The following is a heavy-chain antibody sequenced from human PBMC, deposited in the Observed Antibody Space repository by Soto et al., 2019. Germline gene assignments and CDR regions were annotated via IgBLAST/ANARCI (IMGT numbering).Heavy chain of an antibody. V-gene: IGHV3-23*01. CDR3: AKNSAATIRVGYDY. Sequence: EVQLLESGGGLAQPGGSLRLSCAPSGFTFSSYPISWVRQAPGQGLEWVSGIVGSGGITYYADSVKGRFTISRDNSKNTLYLQMNSPRAEDTAVYYCAKNSAATIRVGYDYWGQGTLVTVSS. D-gene: IGHD5-12*01. CDR1: GFTFSSYP. CDR2: IVGSGGIT. J-gene: IGHJ4*02.